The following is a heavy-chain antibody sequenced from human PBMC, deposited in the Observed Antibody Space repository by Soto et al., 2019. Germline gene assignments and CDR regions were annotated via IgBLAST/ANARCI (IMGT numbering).Heavy chain of an antibody. CDR3: ARVRHGWTFFDY. CDR2: LYYSGST. CDR1: GGSVSSFF. D-gene: IGHD6-19*01. Sequence: QVQLQGSGPGLVKPSETLSLTCTVSGGSVSSFFWSWIRQPPGKGLEWIGYLYYSGSTHYSPSLKSRVTISVDTSKNQFSLKLNSVTAADTAVYYCARVRHGWTFFDYWSQGTLVTVSS. V-gene: IGHV4-59*02. J-gene: IGHJ4*02.